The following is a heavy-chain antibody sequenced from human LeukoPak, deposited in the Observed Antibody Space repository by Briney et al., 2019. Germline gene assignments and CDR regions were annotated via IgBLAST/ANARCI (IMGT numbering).Heavy chain of an antibody. D-gene: IGHD3-16*01. CDR3: ARLDRYLGKPPSFDY. CDR1: GGSISSSSYY. V-gene: IGHV4-39*01. Sequence: PSETLSLTCTVSGGSISSSSYYWGWIRQPPGKGLEWIGSIYYSGSTYYNPSLKSRVTISVDTSKNQFSLRLSSVTAADTAVYYCARLDRYLGKPPSFDYWGQGTLVTVSS. J-gene: IGHJ4*02. CDR2: IYYSGST.